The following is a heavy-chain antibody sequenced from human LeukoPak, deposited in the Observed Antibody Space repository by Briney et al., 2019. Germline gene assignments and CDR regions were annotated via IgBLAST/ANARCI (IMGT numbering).Heavy chain of an antibody. D-gene: IGHD6-19*01. V-gene: IGHV3-9*01. CDR1: GFTFSGYS. J-gene: IGHJ3*02. Sequence: GGSLRLSCAASGFTFSGYSMNWVRQAPGKGLEWVSGISWNSGSIGYADSVKGRFTISRDNAKNSLYLQMNSLRAEDTALYYCAKSVQWLDAFDIWGQGTMVTVSS. CDR2: ISWNSGSI. CDR3: AKSVQWLDAFDI.